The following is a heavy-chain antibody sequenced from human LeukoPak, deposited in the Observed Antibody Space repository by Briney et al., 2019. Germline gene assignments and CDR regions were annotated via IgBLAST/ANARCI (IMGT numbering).Heavy chain of an antibody. V-gene: IGHV3-30*09. Sequence: GGSLRLSCAASGFTFSSYAMHWVRQAPGKGLEWVAVISYDGSNKYYADSVKGRFAISRDNSMNTLYLQMNSLRAEDTAVYYCARGGGDSSTYFDYWGQGTLVTVSS. CDR2: ISYDGSNK. D-gene: IGHD6-19*01. CDR3: ARGGGDSSTYFDY. CDR1: GFTFSSYA. J-gene: IGHJ4*02.